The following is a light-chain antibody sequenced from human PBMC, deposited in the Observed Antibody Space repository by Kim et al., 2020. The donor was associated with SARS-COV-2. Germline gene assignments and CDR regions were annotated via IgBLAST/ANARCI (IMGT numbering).Light chain of an antibody. CDR3: QVWDNSTDHWV. CDR2: YDR. Sequence: APARAARIACRRDKFESKISHWCRQKPGQAPVLVIYYDRERPSRIPERISGSKSGNTATLTISRVEAGDEADYYCQVWDNSTDHWVFGGGTQLTVL. V-gene: IGLV3-21*04. J-gene: IGLJ3*02. CDR1: KFESKI.